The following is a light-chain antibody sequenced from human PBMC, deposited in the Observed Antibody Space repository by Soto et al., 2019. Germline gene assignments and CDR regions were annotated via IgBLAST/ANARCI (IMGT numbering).Light chain of an antibody. CDR3: SSYTSSSRVV. CDR2: DVS. CDR1: SSDVGGYNY. J-gene: IGLJ2*01. Sequence: QSVLTQPASVSGSPGQSITISCTGTSSDVGGYNYVSWYQQHPGKAPKLMIYDVSNRPSEVSNRFSGSKSGNTASLTISGLQAEDEADYYCSSYTSSSRVVFGGGTKLTVL. V-gene: IGLV2-14*01.